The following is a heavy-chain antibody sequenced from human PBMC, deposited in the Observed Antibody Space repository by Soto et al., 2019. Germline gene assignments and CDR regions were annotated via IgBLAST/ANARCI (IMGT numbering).Heavy chain of an antibody. CDR1: GFTFSSYG. Sequence: GGSLRLSCAASGFTFSSYGMHWVRQAPGKGLEWVAVISYDGSNKYYADSVKGRFTISRDNSKNTLYLQMNSLRAEDTAVYYCAKDQEGAHSRSWYVIDYWGQGTLVPVSS. J-gene: IGHJ4*02. CDR2: ISYDGSNK. V-gene: IGHV3-30*18. D-gene: IGHD6-13*01. CDR3: AKDQEGAHSRSWYVIDY.